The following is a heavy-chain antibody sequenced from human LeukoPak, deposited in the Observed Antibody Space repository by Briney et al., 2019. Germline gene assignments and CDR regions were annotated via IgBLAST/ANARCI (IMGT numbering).Heavy chain of an antibody. V-gene: IGHV3-21*01. Sequence: KSGGSLRLPCAASGFTFSSYAMHWVRQAPGKGLEWVSSISSSSSYIYYADSVKGRFTISRDNAKNSLYLQMNSLRAEDTAVYYCARDEVRGVYYGMDVWGQGTTVTVSS. CDR2: ISSSSSYI. J-gene: IGHJ6*02. CDR3: ARDEVRGVYYGMDV. D-gene: IGHD3-10*01. CDR1: GFTFSSYA.